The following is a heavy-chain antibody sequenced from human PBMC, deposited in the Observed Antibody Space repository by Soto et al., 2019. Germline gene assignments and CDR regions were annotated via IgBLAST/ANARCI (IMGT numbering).Heavy chain of an antibody. D-gene: IGHD3-10*01. CDR3: ASRSVLGYFFDY. Sequence: SETLSLTCTVSGGYISSYYWSWIRQPPGKGLEWIASGSTNYNPSLKSRVTISVDTSKNQFSLKLSSVTAADTAVYYCASRSVLGYFFDYWGQGTLVTVSS. V-gene: IGHV4-4*09. J-gene: IGHJ4*02. CDR2: SGST. CDR1: GGYISSYY.